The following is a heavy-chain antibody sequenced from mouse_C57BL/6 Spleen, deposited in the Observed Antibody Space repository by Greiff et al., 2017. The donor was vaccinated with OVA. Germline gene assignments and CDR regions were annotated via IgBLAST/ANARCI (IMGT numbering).Heavy chain of an antibody. J-gene: IGHJ1*03. D-gene: IGHD1-1*01. V-gene: IGHV1-64*01. CDR3: ARGRLSYGSSYVDWYFDV. CDR2: IHPNSGST. CDR1: GYTFTSYW. Sequence: QVQLQQPGAELVKPGASVKLSCKASGYTFTSYWMHWVKQRPGQGLEWIGMIHPNSGSTNYNEKFKSKATLTVDKSSSTAYMQLSSLTSEDSAVYYCARGRLSYGSSYVDWYFDVWGTGTTVTVSS.